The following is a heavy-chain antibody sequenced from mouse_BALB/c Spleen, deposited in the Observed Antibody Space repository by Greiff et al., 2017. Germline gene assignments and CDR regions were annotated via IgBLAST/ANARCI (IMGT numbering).Heavy chain of an antibody. CDR3: ARQRYGNYGFAY. CDR2: ISSGGGST. CDR1: GFAFSSYD. Sequence: EVHLVESGGGLVKPGGSLKLSCAASGFAFSSYDMSWVRQTPEKRLEWVAYISSGGGSTYYPDTVKGRFTISRDNAKNTLYLQMSSLMSEDTAMYYCARQRYGNYGFAYWGQGTLVTVSA. D-gene: IGHD2-1*01. J-gene: IGHJ3*01. V-gene: IGHV5-12-1*01.